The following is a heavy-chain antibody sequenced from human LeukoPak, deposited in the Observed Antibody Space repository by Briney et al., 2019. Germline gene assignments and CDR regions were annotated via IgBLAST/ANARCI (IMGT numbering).Heavy chain of an antibody. CDR2: MHHSGSN. CDR1: GYSISSGYY. D-gene: IGHD5-18*01. V-gene: IGHV4-38-2*01. Sequence: SETLSLTCAVSGYSISSGYYWGWMRQPPGKGLEWIGSMHHSGSNFYNPSLKSRVTISVDTSKNQFSLKLSSVTAADTAVYFCAAENLDTAMVRIPYWGQGTLVTVSS. J-gene: IGHJ4*02. CDR3: AAENLDTAMVRIPY.